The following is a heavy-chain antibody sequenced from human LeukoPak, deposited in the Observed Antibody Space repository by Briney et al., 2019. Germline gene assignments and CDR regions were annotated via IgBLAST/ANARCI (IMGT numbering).Heavy chain of an antibody. J-gene: IGHJ4*02. D-gene: IGHD6-19*01. V-gene: IGHV4-39*07. CDR1: GGSISSSSYY. CDR2: IYYSGST. Sequence: PSETLSITCTVSGGSISSSSYYWGWIRQPPGKGLEWIGSIYYSGSTYYNPSLKSRVTISVDTSKNQFSLKLSSVTAADTAVYYCARDVAGPRQYYFDYWGQGTLVTVSS. CDR3: ARDVAGPRQYYFDY.